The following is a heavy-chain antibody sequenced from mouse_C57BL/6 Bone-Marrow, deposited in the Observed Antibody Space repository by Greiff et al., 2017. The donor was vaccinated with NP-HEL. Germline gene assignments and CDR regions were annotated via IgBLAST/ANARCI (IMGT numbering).Heavy chain of an antibody. Sequence: QVQLQQSGPELVKPGASVKISCKASGYAFSSSWMNWVKQRPGKGLEWIGRIYPGDGDTNYNGKFKGKATLTADKSSSTAYMQLSSLTSEDSAVYFCAVTRSNYLNYWGQGTTLTVSS. J-gene: IGHJ2*01. V-gene: IGHV1-82*01. CDR2: IYPGDGDT. D-gene: IGHD2-13*01. CDR3: AVTRSNYLNY. CDR1: GYAFSSSW.